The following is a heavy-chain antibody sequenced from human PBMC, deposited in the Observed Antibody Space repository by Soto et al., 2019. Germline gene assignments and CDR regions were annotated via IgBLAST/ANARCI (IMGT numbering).Heavy chain of an antibody. D-gene: IGHD3-22*01. V-gene: IGHV4-34*01. CDR1: GGSFSGYY. J-gene: IGHJ5*01. Sequence: SETLSLTCAVYGGSFSGYYWSWIRQPPGKGLEWIGEINHSGSTNYNPSLKSRVTISVDTSKNQFSLKLSSVTAADTAVYYCARGRHFTMIVVVTTGDNWFDPWGQGTTVTVSS. CDR2: INHSGST. CDR3: ARGRHFTMIVVVTTGDNWFDP.